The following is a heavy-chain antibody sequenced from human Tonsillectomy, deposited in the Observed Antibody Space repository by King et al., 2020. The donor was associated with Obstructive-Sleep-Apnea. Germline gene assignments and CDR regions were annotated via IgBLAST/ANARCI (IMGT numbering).Heavy chain of an antibody. CDR2: ISSSSSYT. D-gene: IGHD3-3*01. CDR1: GFPFSDYY. CDR3: ARGGWSGYYTRQLDY. V-gene: IGHV3-11*06. J-gene: IGHJ4*02. Sequence: VQLVESGGGLVTPGGSLRLSCAASGFPFSDYYMNWIRQAPGKGLEWRSYISSSSSYTNYADSVKGQFTISRDNARNSLYLQMNNLRVEDTAVYYCARGGWSGYYTRQLDYWGQGTLVTVSS.